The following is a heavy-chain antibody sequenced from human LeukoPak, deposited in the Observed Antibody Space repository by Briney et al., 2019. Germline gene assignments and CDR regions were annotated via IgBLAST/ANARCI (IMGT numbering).Heavy chain of an antibody. CDR3: ARDYGIAAAGPSPFDY. Sequence: GGSLRLSSAASGFTFSDYYMSWIRQAPGKGLEWVAYISSSGSTIYYADSVKGRFTISRDNAKNSLYLQMNSLRAEDTAVYYCARDYGIAAAGPSPFDYWGQGTLVTVSS. D-gene: IGHD6-13*01. CDR2: ISSSGSTI. V-gene: IGHV3-11*04. CDR1: GFTFSDYY. J-gene: IGHJ4*02.